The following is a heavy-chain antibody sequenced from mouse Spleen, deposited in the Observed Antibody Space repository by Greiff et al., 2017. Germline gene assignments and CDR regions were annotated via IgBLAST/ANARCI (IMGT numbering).Heavy chain of an antibody. CDR3: AREGGNLPYYYAMDY. V-gene: IGHV1-39*01. D-gene: IGHD2-1*01. J-gene: IGHJ4*01. CDR2: INPNYGTT. Sequence: VHLKQSGPELVKPGASVKISCKASGYSFTDYNMNWVKQSNGKSLEWIGVINPNYGTTSYNQKFKGKATLTVDQSSSTAYMQLNSLTSEDSAVYYCAREGGNLPYYYAMDYWGQGTSVTVSS. CDR1: GYSFTDYN.